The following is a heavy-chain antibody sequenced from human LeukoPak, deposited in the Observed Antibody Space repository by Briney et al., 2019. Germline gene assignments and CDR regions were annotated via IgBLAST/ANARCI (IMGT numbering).Heavy chain of an antibody. V-gene: IGHV3-74*01. D-gene: IGHD2-15*01. CDR3: ARDSPRGGSYIDG. Sequence: PGESLRLSCAASGVSFGSYWMHWVRQPPGKGLVWVSRSDGGKSRTDYAAPVKGRFTISRDHVKNTLYPQMDSLRAEDTAAYYRARDSPRGGSYIDGWGQGTLVSVSS. J-gene: IGHJ5*02. CDR1: GVSFGSYW. CDR2: SDGGKSRT.